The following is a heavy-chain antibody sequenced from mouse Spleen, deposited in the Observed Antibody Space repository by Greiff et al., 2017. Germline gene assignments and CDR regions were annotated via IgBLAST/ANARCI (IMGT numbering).Heavy chain of an antibody. V-gene: IGHV5-9*04. CDR2: ISSGGGNT. Sequence: EVKLMESGGGLVKPGGSLKLSCAASGFTFSSYTMSWVRQTPAKRLEWVATISSGGGNTYYPDSVKGRFTISRDNARNTLYLQMSSLRSEDTAMYYCARHEEGNYDWYFDVWGAGTTVTVSS. CDR1: GFTFSSYT. J-gene: IGHJ1*01. CDR3: ARHEEGNYDWYFDV. D-gene: IGHD1-1*01.